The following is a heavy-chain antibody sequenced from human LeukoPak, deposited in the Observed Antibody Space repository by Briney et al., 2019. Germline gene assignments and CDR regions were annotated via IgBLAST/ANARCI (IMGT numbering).Heavy chain of an antibody. CDR3: ARERPPGDSSNWFLEGYFDI. CDR2: IIPIFGTA. Sequence: SVKVSCKASGGTFSSYAISWVRQAPGQGLEWMGGIIPIFGTANYAQKFQGRVTITTDESTSTAYMELSSLRSEDTAVYYCARERPPGDSSNWFLEGYFDIWGQGTLVTVSS. D-gene: IGHD6-13*01. J-gene: IGHJ4*02. V-gene: IGHV1-69*05. CDR1: GGTFSSYA.